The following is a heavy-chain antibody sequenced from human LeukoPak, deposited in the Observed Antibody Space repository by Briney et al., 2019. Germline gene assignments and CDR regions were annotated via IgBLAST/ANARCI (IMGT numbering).Heavy chain of an antibody. J-gene: IGHJ4*02. CDR3: ARTSARGAQFDY. CDR1: GGSISNYY. V-gene: IGHV4-4*07. CDR2: IYASGST. Sequence: SETLSLTCTVSGGSISNYYWSWIRQPAGMGLGWIGRIYASGSTNYNPSLKSRVTMSVDTSNNQFSLNLSSVTAADTAVYYCARTSARGAQFDYWGQGTLVTVSS. D-gene: IGHD3-10*01.